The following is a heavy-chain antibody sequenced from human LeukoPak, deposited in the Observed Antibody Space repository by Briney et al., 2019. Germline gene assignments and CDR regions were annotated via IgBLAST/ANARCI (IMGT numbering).Heavy chain of an antibody. J-gene: IGHJ4*02. Sequence: PGGSLRLSCTVSGFTVSSNSMSWVRQAPGKGPEWVANIKDDGSEKYYVDSVKGRFTISRDNSKNSLSLQMNSLRAEDTAVYYCVGQQLRGYWGQGTLVTVSS. CDR2: IKDDGSEK. D-gene: IGHD6-13*01. CDR1: GFTVSSNS. V-gene: IGHV3-7*01. CDR3: VGQQLRGY.